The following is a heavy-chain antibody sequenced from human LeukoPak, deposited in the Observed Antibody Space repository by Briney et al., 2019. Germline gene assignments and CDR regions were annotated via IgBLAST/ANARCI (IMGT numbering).Heavy chain of an antibody. V-gene: IGHV1-3*01. CDR3: ARDRIYGSGSYYVYNWFDP. J-gene: IGHJ5*02. CDR1: GYTFTSYA. CDR2: INAGNGNT. Sequence: ASVKVSCKASGYTFTSYAMHWVRQAPGQRLEWMGWINAGNGNTKYSQKFQGRVTITRDTSASTAYMELSSLRSEDTAVYYCARDRIYGSGSYYVYNWFDPWGQGTLVTVSS. D-gene: IGHD3-10*01.